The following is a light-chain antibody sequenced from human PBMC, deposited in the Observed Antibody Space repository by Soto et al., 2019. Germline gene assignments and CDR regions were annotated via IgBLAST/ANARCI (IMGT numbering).Light chain of an antibody. J-gene: IGKJ4*01. V-gene: IGKV4-1*01. Sequence: DIVMTQSPDSVAVSLGERATINCKSSQRLLNSYNNKNYLTWYQQKPGQPPKMLIYWASTREARVPDRFSGSGSATDLTLTISSLQAEDVAVYYCQQCSEMPLTFGGGTQVEIK. CDR1: QRLLNSYNNKNY. CDR2: WAS. CDR3: QQCSEMPLT.